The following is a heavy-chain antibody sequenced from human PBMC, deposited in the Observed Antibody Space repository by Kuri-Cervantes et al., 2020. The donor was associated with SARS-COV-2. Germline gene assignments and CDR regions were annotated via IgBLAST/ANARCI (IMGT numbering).Heavy chain of an antibody. CDR3: AKDYSSSSDWYFDL. CDR1: GFTFSSYS. Sequence: LSLTCAASGFTFSSYSMNWVRQAPGKGLEWVSSISSSSSYIYYADSVKGRFTTSRDNSKNTLYLQMNSLRAEDTAVYYCAKDYSSSSDWYFDLWGRGTRVTVSS. V-gene: IGHV3-21*01. CDR2: ISSSSSYI. J-gene: IGHJ2*01. D-gene: IGHD6-6*01.